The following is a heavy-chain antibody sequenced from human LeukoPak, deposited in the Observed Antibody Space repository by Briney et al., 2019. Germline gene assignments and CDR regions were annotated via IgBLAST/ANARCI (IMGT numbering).Heavy chain of an antibody. D-gene: IGHD6-13*01. CDR1: GFTFSDYY. J-gene: IGHJ3*02. CDR2: ISSSGNTT. V-gene: IGHV3-11*01. CDR3: AKAAAGILYAFDI. Sequence: TGGSLRLSCAASGFTFSDYYMSWIRQAPGKGLEWVSYISSSGNTTYHADSVKGRFTISRDNSKNTLYLQMDSLRAEDTAVYYCAKAAAGILYAFDIWGQGTMVTVSS.